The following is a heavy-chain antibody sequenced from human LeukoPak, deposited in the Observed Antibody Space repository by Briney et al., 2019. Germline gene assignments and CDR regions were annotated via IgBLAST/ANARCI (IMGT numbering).Heavy chain of an antibody. V-gene: IGHV1-69*13. Sequence: ASVKVSCKASGGTFSSYDISWVRPAPGQGLERMGGIIPIFGTANYAQKFQGRVTITADESTSTAYMELSSLRSEDTAVYYCAMFHYYDSSGYYRTRFDYWGQGTLVTVSS. CDR3: AMFHYYDSSGYYRTRFDY. J-gene: IGHJ4*02. CDR1: GGTFSSYD. CDR2: IIPIFGTA. D-gene: IGHD3-22*01.